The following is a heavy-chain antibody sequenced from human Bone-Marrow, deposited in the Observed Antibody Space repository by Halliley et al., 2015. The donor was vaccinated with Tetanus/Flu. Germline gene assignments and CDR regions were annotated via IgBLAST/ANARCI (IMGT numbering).Heavy chain of an antibody. CDR3: ARDRSGSARWLGAFDY. CDR2: ISASGGTI. J-gene: IGHJ4*02. D-gene: IGHD1-26*01. V-gene: IGHV3-23*01. CDR1: GFAFNSYA. Sequence: SLRLSCAASGFAFNSYAMSWVRQRPGKGPEWVSGISASGGTIYYADSGRGRFTISRDGSKTLYLEMNSLTAEDTAVYHCARDRSGSARWLGAFDYWGQGTLVTVSS.